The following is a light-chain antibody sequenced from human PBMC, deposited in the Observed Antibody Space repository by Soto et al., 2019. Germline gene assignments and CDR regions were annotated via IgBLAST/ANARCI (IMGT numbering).Light chain of an antibody. Sequence: IQMTQSPSSLSASVGDRVTITCRASQGISNYLAWYQQKPGNVPKLLISAASTLQSGVPSRFSGSGSGTDFTLTISRLQPEDVATYYCQKYDGAPHTFGQGTRLEIK. CDR2: AAS. V-gene: IGKV1-27*01. CDR3: QKYDGAPHT. CDR1: QGISNY. J-gene: IGKJ5*01.